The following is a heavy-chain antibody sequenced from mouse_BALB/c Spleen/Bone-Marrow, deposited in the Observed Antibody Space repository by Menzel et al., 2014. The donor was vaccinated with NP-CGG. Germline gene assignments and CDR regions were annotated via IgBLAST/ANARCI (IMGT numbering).Heavy chain of an antibody. Sequence: VHLVESGAELARPGASVKLSCKASGYTFTSYWMQWVKQRPGQGLEWIGAIYPGDGDTRYTQKFKGKATLTADKSSSTAYMQLSSVASEDSAVYYCARRDYGIRENYYAMDYWGQGTSVTVSS. CDR3: ARRDYGIRENYYAMDY. V-gene: IGHV1-87*01. J-gene: IGHJ4*01. CDR2: IYPGDGDT. CDR1: GYTFTSYW. D-gene: IGHD1-2*01.